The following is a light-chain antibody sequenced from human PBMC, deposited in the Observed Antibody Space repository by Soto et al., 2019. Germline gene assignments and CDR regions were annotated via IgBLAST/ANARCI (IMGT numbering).Light chain of an antibody. V-gene: IGKV1-39*01. J-gene: IGKJ3*01. CDR1: QNIGNF. CDR2: AAS. CDR3: HQTYSVPPT. Sequence: DIQMTQSPSSLSASVGDRVTITCRASQNIGNFLNWYQQKPGKPPRLLIFAASNLQYGVPSGFSGSGSGIDFTLTISSLQPEDFATYFCHQTYSVPPTFGPGTKVDV.